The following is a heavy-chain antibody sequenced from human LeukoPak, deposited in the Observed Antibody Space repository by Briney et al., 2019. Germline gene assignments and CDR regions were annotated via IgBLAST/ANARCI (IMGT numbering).Heavy chain of an antibody. CDR3: AKDPSSSTIFDY. D-gene: IGHD2-2*01. Sequence: GGSLRLSCAASGFTFSSYAMSWVRQASGKGLEWVSAISGSGGSTYYADSVKGRFTISRDNSKNTLYLQMNSLRAEDTAVYYCAKDPSSSTIFDYWGQGTLVTVSS. CDR2: ISGSGGST. V-gene: IGHV3-23*01. J-gene: IGHJ4*02. CDR1: GFTFSSYA.